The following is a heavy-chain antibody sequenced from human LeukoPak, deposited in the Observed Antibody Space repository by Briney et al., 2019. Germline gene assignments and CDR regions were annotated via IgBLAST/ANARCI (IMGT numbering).Heavy chain of an antibody. V-gene: IGHV1-69*04. CDR2: IIPILGIA. CDR3: ARRRNYDDSSDHLDY. J-gene: IGHJ4*02. CDR1: GGILSSYA. D-gene: IGHD3-22*01. Sequence: SVKVSCKASGGILSSYAISWVRQAPGQGLEWMGRIIPILGIANYAQKFQGRVTITADKSTSTAYMELSSLRSGDTAVYYCARRRNYDDSSDHLDYWGQGTLVTVSS.